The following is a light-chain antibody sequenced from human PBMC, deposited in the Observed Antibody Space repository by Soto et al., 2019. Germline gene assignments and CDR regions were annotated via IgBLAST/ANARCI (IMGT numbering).Light chain of an antibody. CDR3: SSYAGTNNFGV. CDR2: EVT. CDR1: SSDIGGYHY. V-gene: IGLV2-8*01. Sequence: QSALTQPPSASGSPGQSVTISCTGTSSDIGGYHYVSWYQQHPGKAPKLIIYEVTERPSGVPDRFSGSKSGNTASLTVSGLQAEDECDYYCSSYAGTNNFGVFGTGTKLTVL. J-gene: IGLJ1*01.